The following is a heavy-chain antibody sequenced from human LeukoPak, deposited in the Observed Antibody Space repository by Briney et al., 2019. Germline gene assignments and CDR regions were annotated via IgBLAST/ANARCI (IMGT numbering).Heavy chain of an antibody. D-gene: IGHD3-22*01. V-gene: IGHV4-59*02. Sequence: SETLSLTCTVSGGSVSRYYWSWIRQPPGKGLEWIGCMFYSGTTNYNPSLKSRVTISVDTSENQFSLRLNSVTAADTAVYYCARVRALSYYDSSGDLYYFDYWGQGTLVTVSS. CDR3: ARVRALSYYDSSGDLYYFDY. J-gene: IGHJ4*02. CDR2: MFYSGTT. CDR1: GGSVSRYY.